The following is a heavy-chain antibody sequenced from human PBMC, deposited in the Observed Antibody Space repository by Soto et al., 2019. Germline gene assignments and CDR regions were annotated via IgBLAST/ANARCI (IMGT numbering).Heavy chain of an antibody. Sequence: SATQSLTCTVSGGYISRGAYYWSWIRQPPGQGLEWIGYIYYSGSTYYNPPLKSRVTISVDTSKNQFSLKLSSVTAADTAVYYCAIYYDSSGYQYYFDYWGQGTLVTVSS. CDR3: AIYYDSSGYQYYFDY. CDR2: IYYSGST. J-gene: IGHJ4*02. V-gene: IGHV4-30-4*01. D-gene: IGHD3-22*01. CDR1: GGYISRGAYY.